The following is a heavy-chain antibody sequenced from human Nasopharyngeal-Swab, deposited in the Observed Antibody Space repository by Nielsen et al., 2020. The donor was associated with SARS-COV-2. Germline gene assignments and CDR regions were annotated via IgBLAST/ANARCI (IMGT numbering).Heavy chain of an antibody. CDR2: IYYSGST. Sequence: SETLSLTCTVSGGSISSYYWSWIRQPPGKGLEWIGYIYYSGSTNYNPSLKSRVTISVDTSKNQFSLKLSSVTAADTAVYYCARGPISIVVAQYYLDYWGQGTLVTVSS. CDR3: ARGPISIVVAQYYLDY. V-gene: IGHV4-59*08. CDR1: GGSISSYY. J-gene: IGHJ4*02. D-gene: IGHD3-22*01.